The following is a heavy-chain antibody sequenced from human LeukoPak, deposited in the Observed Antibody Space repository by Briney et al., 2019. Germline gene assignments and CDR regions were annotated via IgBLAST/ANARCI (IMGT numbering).Heavy chain of an antibody. D-gene: IGHD5-24*01. CDR2: IYTSGST. Sequence: SETLSLTCTVSGGPISSGSYYWSWIRQPAGKGLEWIGRIYTSGSTNYNPSLKSRVTISVDTSKNQFSLKLSSVTAADTAVYYCARGDGYNYVPYDYWGQGTLVTVSS. CDR3: ARGDGYNYVPYDY. CDR1: GGPISSGSYY. V-gene: IGHV4-61*02. J-gene: IGHJ4*02.